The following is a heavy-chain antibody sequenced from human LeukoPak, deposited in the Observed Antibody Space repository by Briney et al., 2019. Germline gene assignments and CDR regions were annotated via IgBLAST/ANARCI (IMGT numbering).Heavy chain of an antibody. CDR2: IWFDGGNK. CDR3: ARGYGGNSGYLDY. CDR1: GFTFSNYA. J-gene: IGHJ4*02. V-gene: IGHV3-33*01. Sequence: PGGSLRLSCAASGFTFSNYAMHWVRQTPGKGLEWVAIIWFDGGNKYYADSVKGRFTISRDNSKNTLYLQMNSLRADDPAVYFCARGYGGNSGYLDYWGQGTLITVSS. D-gene: IGHD4-23*01.